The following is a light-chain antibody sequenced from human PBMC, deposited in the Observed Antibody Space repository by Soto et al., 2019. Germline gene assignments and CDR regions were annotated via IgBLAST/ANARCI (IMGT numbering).Light chain of an antibody. CDR1: QSVSNNY. V-gene: IGKV3-20*01. CDR2: GAS. J-gene: IGKJ3*01. Sequence: EIVLTQSPGSLSLSPGERATLSCRASQSVSNNYLAWYQKKPGQAPRLLIYGASTRATGIPDRISGSGSETDVVLPISRLEHEDVAVYYCQQYGRSTGLFTFGPGTKVDIK. CDR3: QQYGRSTGLFT.